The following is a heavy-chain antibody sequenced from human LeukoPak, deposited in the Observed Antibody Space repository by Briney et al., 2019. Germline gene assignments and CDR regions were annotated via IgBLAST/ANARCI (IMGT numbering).Heavy chain of an antibody. CDR2: IYYSGST. J-gene: IGHJ4*02. V-gene: IGHV4-59*08. Sequence: SETLSLTCTVSGGSISSYYWSWIRQPPGKGLEWIGYIYYSGSTNYNPSLKSRVTISVDTSKNQFSLKLSSVTAADTAVYYCARQVNRNYFDYWGQGTLVTVSS. CDR3: ARQVNRNYFDY. CDR1: GGSISSYY. D-gene: IGHD1-14*01.